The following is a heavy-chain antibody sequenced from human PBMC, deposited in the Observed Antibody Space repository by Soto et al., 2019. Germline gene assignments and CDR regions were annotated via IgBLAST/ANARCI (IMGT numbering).Heavy chain of an antibody. CDR3: ARGWRYFDWFGRYYYYGMDV. V-gene: IGHV1-8*01. Sequence: VKVSCKASGYTFTSYDINWVRQATGQGLEWMGWMNPNSGNTGYAQKFQGRVTMTRNTSISTAYMELSSLRSEDTAVYYCARGWRYFDWFGRYYYYGMDVWGQGTTVTVSS. D-gene: IGHD3-9*01. J-gene: IGHJ6*02. CDR1: GYTFTSYD. CDR2: MNPNSGNT.